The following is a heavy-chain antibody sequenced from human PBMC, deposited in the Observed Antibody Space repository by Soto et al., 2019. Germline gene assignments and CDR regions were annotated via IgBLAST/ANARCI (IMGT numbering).Heavy chain of an antibody. D-gene: IGHD4-4*01. Sequence: QVQLVQSGAEVKKPGSSVKVSCKASGGTFSSYTISWVRQAPGQGLEWMGRIIPILGIANYAQKFQGRVKITADKPTSTAYMEMSSLRSEDTAVYYCASHYSGSSPNNYYYYCGMDVWGQGTTVTVSS. V-gene: IGHV1-69*02. CDR2: IIPILGIA. CDR1: GGTFSSYT. CDR3: ASHYSGSSPNNYYYYCGMDV. J-gene: IGHJ6*02.